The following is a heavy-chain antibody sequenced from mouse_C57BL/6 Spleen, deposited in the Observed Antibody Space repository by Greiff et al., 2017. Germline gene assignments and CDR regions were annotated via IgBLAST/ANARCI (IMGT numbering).Heavy chain of an antibody. J-gene: IGHJ1*03. V-gene: IGHV1-18*01. CDR1: GYTFTDYN. CDR2: IIPNNGGT. D-gene: IGHD1-1*01. CDR3: ARRATTVVAKYFDV. Sequence: EVQLQQSGPELVKPGASVKIPCKASGYTFTDYNMDWVKQSHGKSLEWIGDIIPNNGGTIYNQKFKGKATLTVDKSSSTAYMELRSLTSEDTAVYYCARRATTVVAKYFDVWGTGTTVTVSS.